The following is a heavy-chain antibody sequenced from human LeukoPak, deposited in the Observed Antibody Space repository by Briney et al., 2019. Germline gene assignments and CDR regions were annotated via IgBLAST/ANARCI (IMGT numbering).Heavy chain of an antibody. CDR2: ISGSSGTI. V-gene: IGHV3-48*01. CDR3: AKRSEFGVLYYMDV. CDR1: ASIFSSHT. Sequence: GGSLRLSCAAPASIFSSHTMNWVRQAPGKGLEWVSYISGSSGTIYYADSVKGRFTISRDNAKSSLYLQMNSLRAEDTAVYYCAKRSEFGVLYYMDVWGKGTTVTVSS. J-gene: IGHJ6*03. D-gene: IGHD3-16*01.